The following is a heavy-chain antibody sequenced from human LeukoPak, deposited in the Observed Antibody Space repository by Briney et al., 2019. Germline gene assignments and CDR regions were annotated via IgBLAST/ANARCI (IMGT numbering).Heavy chain of an antibody. CDR3: ARGHTEQQLVSWGYYYYMDV. V-gene: IGHV4-39*07. CDR1: GGSISSSSYY. D-gene: IGHD6-13*01. Sequence: SETLSLTCTVSGGSISSSSYYWGWIRQPPGKGLEWIGEINHSGSTNYNPSLKSRVTISVDTSKNQFSLKLSSVTAADTAVYYCARGHTEQQLVSWGYYYYMDVWGKGTTVTVSS. CDR2: INHSGST. J-gene: IGHJ6*03.